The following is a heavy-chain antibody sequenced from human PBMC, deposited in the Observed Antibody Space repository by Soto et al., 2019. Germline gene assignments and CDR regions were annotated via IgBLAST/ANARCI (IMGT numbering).Heavy chain of an antibody. CDR2: ISGSADNT. V-gene: IGHV3-23*01. CDR3: AKDMDSSIVVVTLFDY. D-gene: IGHD3-22*01. CDR1: EFTFSSYA. J-gene: IGHJ4*02. Sequence: GSLRLSCVASEFTFSSYAMSWVRQAPGKGLEWVSGISGSADNTYYADSVKGRFTISRDNSKNTLHLQMNSLRAEDTAVYYCAKDMDSSIVVVTLFDYWGQGTLVTVSS.